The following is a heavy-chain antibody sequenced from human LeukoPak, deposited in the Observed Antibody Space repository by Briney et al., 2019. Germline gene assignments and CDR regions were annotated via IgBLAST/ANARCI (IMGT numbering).Heavy chain of an antibody. CDR2: ISTSNGVT. J-gene: IGHJ4*02. V-gene: IGHV1-18*01. Sequence: GASVKVSCTASGYTFTTLGISWLRQAPGQGLEWMAWISTSNGVTNYAQKFQARVTMTTDTSTNTVYMDLWSLRSDDTAVYYCARDHCNGGSCSLMAYFDYWGQGTPVTVSS. CDR3: ARDHCNGGSCSLMAYFDY. D-gene: IGHD2-15*01. CDR1: GYTFTTLG.